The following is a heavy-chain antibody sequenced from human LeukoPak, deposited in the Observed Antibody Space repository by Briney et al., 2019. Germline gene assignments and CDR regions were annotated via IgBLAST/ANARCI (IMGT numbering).Heavy chain of an antibody. V-gene: IGHV5-51*01. D-gene: IGHD4-17*01. CDR3: ARQTYGDYVYDAFDI. CDR1: GYSFTSYW. Sequence: GESLKISCKGSGYSFTSYWIGWVRQMPGQGLEWMGIIYPDDSYTIYSPFFQGQVTISANKSISTAHLPWSNLKASDTAMYYCARQTYGDYVYDAFDIRGQGTMVTVSS. J-gene: IGHJ3*02. CDR2: IYPDDSYT.